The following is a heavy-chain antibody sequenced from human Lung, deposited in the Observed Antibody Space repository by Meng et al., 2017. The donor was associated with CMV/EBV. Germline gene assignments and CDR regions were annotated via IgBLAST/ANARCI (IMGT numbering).Heavy chain of an antibody. CDR3: ARSFPVLAVAGSDAFDI. V-gene: IGHV5-51*01. Sequence: XVSXXGSGYSFTSYWIGWVRQMPGKGLEWMGIIYPGDSDTRYSPSFQGQVTISADKSISTAYLQWSSLKASDTAMYYCARSFPVLAVAGSDAFDIWGQGXMVTVSS. J-gene: IGHJ3*02. D-gene: IGHD6-19*01. CDR2: IYPGDSDT. CDR1: GYSFTSYW.